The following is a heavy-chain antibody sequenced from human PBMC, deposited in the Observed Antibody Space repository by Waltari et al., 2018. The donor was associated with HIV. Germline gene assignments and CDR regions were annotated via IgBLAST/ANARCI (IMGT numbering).Heavy chain of an antibody. CDR3: ARALWSGYYTPYYFDY. CDR2: ISAYNGHT. J-gene: IGHJ4*02. Sequence: QVQLVQSGAEVKKPGASVKVSCKASGYTFTSYGISWVRQAPGQGLEWMGWISAYNGHTNYAQKLQGRVTMTTDTSTSTAYMDLRSLRSDDTAFYYCARALWSGYYTPYYFDYWGQGTLATVSS. V-gene: IGHV1-18*01. D-gene: IGHD3-3*01. CDR1: GYTFTSYG.